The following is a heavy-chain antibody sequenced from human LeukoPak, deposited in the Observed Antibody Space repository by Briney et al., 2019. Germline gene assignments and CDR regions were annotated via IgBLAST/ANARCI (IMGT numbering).Heavy chain of an antibody. CDR3: AREITMVRGGYYYYYYGMDV. CDR1: GGSISSGDYY. CDR2: IYYSGST. J-gene: IGHJ6*02. D-gene: IGHD3-10*01. V-gene: IGHV4-30-4*01. Sequence: SETLSLTCTVSGGSISSGDYYWSWIRQPPGKGLGWIGYIYYSGSTYYNPSLKSRVTISVDTSKNQFSLKLSSVTAADTAVYYCAREITMVRGGYYYYYYGMDVWGQGTTVTVSS.